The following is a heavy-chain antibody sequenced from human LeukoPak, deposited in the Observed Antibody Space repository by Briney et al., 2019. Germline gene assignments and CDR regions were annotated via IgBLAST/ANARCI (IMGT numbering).Heavy chain of an antibody. Sequence: GASVKVSCKASGYTFTSYAMHWVRQAPGQRLGWMGWINAGNGNTKYSQKFQGRVTITRDTSASTAYMELSSLRSEDTAVYYCARDVLLGTAMVFDYWGQGTLVTVSS. J-gene: IGHJ4*02. CDR2: INAGNGNT. CDR3: ARDVLLGTAMVFDY. CDR1: GYTFTSYA. D-gene: IGHD5-18*01. V-gene: IGHV1-3*01.